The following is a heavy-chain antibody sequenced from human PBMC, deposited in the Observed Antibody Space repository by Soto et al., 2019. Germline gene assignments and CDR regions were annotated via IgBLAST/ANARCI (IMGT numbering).Heavy chain of an antibody. J-gene: IGHJ6*02. CDR1: GGTSSSYA. CDR3: ARDDCTSTSCPYYYYGLDV. V-gene: IGHV1-69*01. Sequence: QVQLVQSGAEVKKPGSSVKVSCKASGGTSSSYAISWVRQAPGQGLEWMGGLIPFFRTVYYAQKFQGRLTITADESTSTASMELSSLKSEDTAVYYCARDDCTSTSCPYYYYGLDVWGQGTTVTVSS. D-gene: IGHD2-2*01. CDR2: LIPFFRTV.